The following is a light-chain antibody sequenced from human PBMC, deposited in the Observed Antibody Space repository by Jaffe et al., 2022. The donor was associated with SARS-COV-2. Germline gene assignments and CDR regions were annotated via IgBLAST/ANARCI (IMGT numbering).Light chain of an antibody. CDR3: ASWSDSLNGLV. V-gene: IGLV1-44*01. CDR2: TNS. J-gene: IGLJ2*01. CDR1: GSNIGTNT. Sequence: QSVLTQPPSASGAPGQRVTISCSGSGSNIGTNTVHWYQKVPGTAPKLLIYTNSQRPSGVPDRFSGSKSGTSASLAISGLQSEDEAEYYCASWSDSLNGLVFGGGTKLTVL.